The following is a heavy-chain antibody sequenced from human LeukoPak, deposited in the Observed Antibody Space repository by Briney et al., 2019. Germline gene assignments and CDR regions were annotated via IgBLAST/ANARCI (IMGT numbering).Heavy chain of an antibody. J-gene: IGHJ6*03. D-gene: IGHD2-2*01. CDR2: IRYDGSNK. V-gene: IGHV3-30*02. CDR3: AKGRTASRKNNVVVVPAAMNPYYMDV. Sequence: GGSLRLSCAASGFTFSSYGMHWVRQAPGKGLDWVAFIRYDGSNKYYADSVKGRFTISRVSSKNTLYLQMNSLRAEDTAVYYCAKGRTASRKNNVVVVPAAMNPYYMDVWGKGTTVTVSS. CDR1: GFTFSSYG.